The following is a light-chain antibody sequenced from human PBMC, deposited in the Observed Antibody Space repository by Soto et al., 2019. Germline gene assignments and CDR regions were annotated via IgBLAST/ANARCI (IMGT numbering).Light chain of an antibody. CDR1: QSVTTN. J-gene: IGKJ4*01. V-gene: IGKV3-15*01. CDR2: GAS. Sequence: EIVMTQSPATLSVSPGEGATLSCRASQSVTTNLVWYQQKPGQAPRLLIYGASTRATDIPARFSGSGSGTDFTLTISSLQSEDYAVYYCQQYTNLPRTFGGGTKVEIK. CDR3: QQYTNLPRT.